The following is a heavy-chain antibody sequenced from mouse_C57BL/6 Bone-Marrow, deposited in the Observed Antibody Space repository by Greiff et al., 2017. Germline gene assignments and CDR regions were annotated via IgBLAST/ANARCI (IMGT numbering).Heavy chain of an antibody. J-gene: IGHJ1*03. D-gene: IGHD1-1*01. CDR3: ARSEKYYGSSIYWYFDV. Sequence: QVQLQQPGAELVKPGASVKLSCKASGYTFTSYWMQWVKQRPGQGLEWIGEIDPSDSSTNYNQKFKGKATLTVDTSSSTAYMQLSSLTSEDSAVYYCARSEKYYGSSIYWYFDVWGTGTTVTVSS. V-gene: IGHV1-50*01. CDR2: IDPSDSST. CDR1: GYTFTSYW.